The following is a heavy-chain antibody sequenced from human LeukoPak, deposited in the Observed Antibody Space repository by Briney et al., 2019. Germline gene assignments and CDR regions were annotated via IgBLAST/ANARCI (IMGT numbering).Heavy chain of an antibody. Sequence: KPGGSLRLSCAASGLTFSNAWMSWVRQAPGKGLEWVGCIKSKTDGGTTDYAAPVKGRFTISRDDSKNTLYLQMNSLKTEDTAVYYCTTDWAVSGSYYRFDYWGQGTLVTVSS. CDR3: TTDWAVSGSYYRFDY. D-gene: IGHD1-26*01. J-gene: IGHJ4*02. V-gene: IGHV3-15*01. CDR1: GLTFSNAW. CDR2: IKSKTDGGTT.